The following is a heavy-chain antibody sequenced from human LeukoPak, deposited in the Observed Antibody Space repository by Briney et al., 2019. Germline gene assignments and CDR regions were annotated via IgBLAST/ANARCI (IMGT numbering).Heavy chain of an antibody. CDR2: IWYDGSNN. CDR1: GFTFSSYA. D-gene: IGHD2-15*01. CDR3: AREADCSGGSCYRGAFDI. V-gene: IGHV3-33*08. Sequence: PGGSLRLSCAASGFTFSSYAMSWVRQAPRKGLEWVAAIWYDGSNNYYEDSVRGRFTISRDNSKNTLYLQMNSLRAEDTAVYYCAREADCSGGSCYRGAFDIWGQGTMVTVSS. J-gene: IGHJ3*02.